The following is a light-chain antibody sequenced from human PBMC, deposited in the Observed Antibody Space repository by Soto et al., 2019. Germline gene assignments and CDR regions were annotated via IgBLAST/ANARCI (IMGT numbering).Light chain of an antibody. J-gene: IGKJ4*01. V-gene: IGKV1-5*03. CDR3: QQYDTYPVT. Sequence: DIQMTQSPSTLSASVGDKVTITCRASQSINTWLAWYQQMPGTAPKVLIYKASTLESGVPSRFSGSGSGTEFTLTISSLQPDDFATYYCQQYDTYPVTFGGGTKVETK. CDR2: KAS. CDR1: QSINTW.